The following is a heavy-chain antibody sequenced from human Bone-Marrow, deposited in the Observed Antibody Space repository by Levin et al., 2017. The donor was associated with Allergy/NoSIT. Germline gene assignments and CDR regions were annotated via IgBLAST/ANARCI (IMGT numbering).Heavy chain of an antibody. V-gene: IGHV3-23*01. J-gene: IGHJ3*01. Sequence: PGGSLRLSWVGSGFIFSSYGMSWVRQAPGMGLEWVSGISANGGNTDHGDSVKGRFTISRDNSKNTRYLQMDSLRADDTALYYCAKQSGGFFSSPFDLWGQGTVVTVSS. CDR2: ISANGGNT. CDR3: AKQSGGFFSSPFDL. CDR1: GFIFSSYG. D-gene: IGHD2-8*02.